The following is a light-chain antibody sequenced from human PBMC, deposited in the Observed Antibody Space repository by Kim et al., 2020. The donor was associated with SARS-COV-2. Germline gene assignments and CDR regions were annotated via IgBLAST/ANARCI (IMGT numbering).Light chain of an antibody. CDR1: QSIRSL. CDR2: EAS. V-gene: IGKV1-5*03. Sequence: DIQMTQSPSTLSASVGDRVTITCRASQSIRSLLAWYQQKPGKAPNLLIFEASTLESGVPSRFSGSGSGTEFTLIISTLQPDDFATYYCQQYHKYPVTFGQGTKLEI. J-gene: IGKJ2*01. CDR3: QQYHKYPVT.